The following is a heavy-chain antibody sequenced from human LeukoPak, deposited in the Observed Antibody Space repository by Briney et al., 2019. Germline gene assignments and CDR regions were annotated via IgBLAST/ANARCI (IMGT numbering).Heavy chain of an antibody. Sequence: SETLSLTCTVSGGSINNYYWSWIRQPAGKGLEWIGRIYTRGSTNYNPSLKSRVTISVDTSKNQFSLKLSSVTAADTAVYYCAMRPHMDVWGKGTTVTVSS. CDR3: AMRPHMDV. V-gene: IGHV4-4*07. CDR2: IYTRGST. CDR1: GGSINNYY. D-gene: IGHD2-2*01. J-gene: IGHJ6*03.